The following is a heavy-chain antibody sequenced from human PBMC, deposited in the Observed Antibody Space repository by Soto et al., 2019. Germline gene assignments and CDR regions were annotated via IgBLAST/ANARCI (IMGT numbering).Heavy chain of an antibody. D-gene: IGHD3-10*01. CDR2: IYYSGNT. V-gene: IGHV4-31*03. Sequence: PSETLSLTCTISGGSISSRDYYWSWIRQHPGKGLEWIGYIYYSGNTNYNPSLKSRVTISVDTSKNQFSLKLSSVTAADTAVYYCVRSPENYSGSGSYFFDYWGQGTLVTVSS. J-gene: IGHJ4*02. CDR1: GGSISSRDYY. CDR3: VRSPENYSGSGSYFFDY.